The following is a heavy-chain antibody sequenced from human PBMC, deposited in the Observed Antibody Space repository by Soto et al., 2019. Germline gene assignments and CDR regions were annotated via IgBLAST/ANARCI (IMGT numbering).Heavy chain of an antibody. J-gene: IGHJ6*02. CDR2: ISWNSGKI. Sequence: EVQLVESGGGLVQPGRSLRLSCAASGFTFDDYAMHWVRQAPGKGLEWVSCISWNSGKIDYADSMKGRFTISRDNAKNTLYLQINSLRTEDTAMYYCAKDMGPFGVSNYYHYGMDVWGQGTTVTVSS. V-gene: IGHV3-9*01. CDR3: AKDMGPFGVSNYYHYGMDV. CDR1: GFTFDDYA. D-gene: IGHD3-3*01.